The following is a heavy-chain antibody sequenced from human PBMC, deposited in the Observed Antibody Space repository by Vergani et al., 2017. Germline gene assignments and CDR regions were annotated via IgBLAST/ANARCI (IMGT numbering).Heavy chain of an antibody. Sequence: QVQLVQSGAEVKKPGASVKVSCKASGYTFTGYYMHWVRQAPGQGLEWMGWINPNSGGTNYAQKFQGRVTITADESTSTAYMELSSLRSEDTAVYYCARSSEYYYDSSALDVWGQGTLVTVSS. J-gene: IGHJ4*02. CDR2: INPNSGGT. CDR3: ARSSEYYYDSSALDV. D-gene: IGHD3-22*01. CDR1: GYTFTGYY. V-gene: IGHV1-2*02.